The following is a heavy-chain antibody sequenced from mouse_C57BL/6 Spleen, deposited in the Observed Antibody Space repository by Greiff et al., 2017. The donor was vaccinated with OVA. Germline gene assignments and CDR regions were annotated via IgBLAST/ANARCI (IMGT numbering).Heavy chain of an antibody. CDR2: ISSGGSYT. V-gene: IGHV5-6*01. CDR3: ARQDRYYVSYYFDY. D-gene: IGHD2-3*01. Sequence: EVKLVESGGDLVKPGGSLKLSCAVSGFTFSSYGMSWVRQTPDKRLEWVATISSGGSYTYYTDSVKGRFTISRDNAKNTLYLQMSSLKSEDTAVYYCARQDRYYVSYYFDYWGPGTTLTVSS. CDR1: GFTFSSYG. J-gene: IGHJ2*01.